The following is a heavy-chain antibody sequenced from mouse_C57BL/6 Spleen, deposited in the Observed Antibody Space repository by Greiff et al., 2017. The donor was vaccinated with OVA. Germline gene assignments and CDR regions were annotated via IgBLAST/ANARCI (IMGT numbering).Heavy chain of an antibody. V-gene: IGHV5-16*01. CDR2: INYDGSST. CDR3: ASDSNWYFYV. Sequence: EVKVVESAGGLVQPGSSMKLSCTASGFTFSDYYMAWVRQVPEKGLEWVANINYDGSSTYYLDSLKSRFIISRDNAKNILYLQMSSLKSEDTATYYCASDSNWYFYVWGTGTTVTAST. J-gene: IGHJ1*03. D-gene: IGHD1-1*01. CDR1: GFTFSDYY.